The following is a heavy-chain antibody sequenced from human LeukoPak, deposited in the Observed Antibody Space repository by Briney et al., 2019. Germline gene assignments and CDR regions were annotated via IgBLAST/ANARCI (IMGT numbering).Heavy chain of an antibody. D-gene: IGHD4-11*01. CDR1: GFSFRSFA. V-gene: IGHV3-23*01. Sequence: GSLRLSCAASGFSFRSFAMTWVRQAPGKGLEWVSSITGGHYATYNTDSVKGRFTISRNNAKNTLYLQMNSLRADDTAIDYCTKDPNDHYIRAFDPWGQGTLVTVSS. CDR3: TKDPNDHYIRAFDP. J-gene: IGHJ5*02. CDR2: ITGGHYAT.